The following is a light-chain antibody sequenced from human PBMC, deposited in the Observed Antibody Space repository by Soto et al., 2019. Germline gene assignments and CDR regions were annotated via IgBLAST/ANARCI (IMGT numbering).Light chain of an antibody. Sequence: SVRTQPSSGNGAAGESITVTSTRTSSDVGGYNYVSWYQQHPGKAPKVMIYDVSNRPSGVCNRLSGSKSCDPAYVTISGFEGENEAIYSCGSYTTGGPSVCGTGT. CDR3: GSYTTGGPSV. J-gene: IGLJ1*01. CDR2: DVS. CDR1: SSDVGGYNY. V-gene: IGLV2-14*01.